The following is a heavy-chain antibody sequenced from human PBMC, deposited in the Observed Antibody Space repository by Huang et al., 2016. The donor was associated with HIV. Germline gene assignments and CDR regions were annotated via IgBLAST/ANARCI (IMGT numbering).Heavy chain of an antibody. CDR3: ATVDYYDTSGPQRGYFDN. D-gene: IGHD3-22*01. J-gene: IGHJ4*02. CDR2: IIPTAGTA. V-gene: IGHV1-69*01. Sequence: QVQLVQSGAEVKKPGSSVKVSCKASGGSFRNFAIGWVRQAPGQGLEWMGGIIPTAGTANYEQKFQGRVTIIADESTSTAYMELSSLRSEDTAVYYCATVDYYDTSGPQRGYFDNWGQGTLVTVSS. CDR1: GGSFRNFA.